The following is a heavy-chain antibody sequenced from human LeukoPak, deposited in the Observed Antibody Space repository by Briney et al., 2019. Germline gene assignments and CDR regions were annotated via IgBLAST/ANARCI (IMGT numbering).Heavy chain of an antibody. D-gene: IGHD3-22*01. J-gene: IGHJ4*02. Sequence: GGSLRLSCAASGYTFSSAAMTWVRQAPGKGLEWVSTITGSDDRTYYADSVRGRFTISRDYSKNTLHLQINSLRVDDTAISYCAEGPQLGSGYHPDFWGEGTLVTVSS. V-gene: IGHV3-23*01. CDR3: AEGPQLGSGYHPDF. CDR2: ITGSDDRT. CDR1: GYTFSSAA.